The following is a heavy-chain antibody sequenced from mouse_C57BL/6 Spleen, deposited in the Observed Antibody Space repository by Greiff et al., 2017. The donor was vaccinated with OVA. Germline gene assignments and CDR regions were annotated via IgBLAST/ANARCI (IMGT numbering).Heavy chain of an antibody. D-gene: IGHD1-1*01. CDR3: ARNYGSSYLNWYFDV. CDR1: GYTFTSYW. Sequence: QVQLQQPGAELVKPGASVKMSCKASGYTFTSYWITWVKQRPGQGLEWIGDIYPGSGSTNYNEKFKSKATLTVDTSSSTAYMQLSSLTSEDSAVYYCARNYGSSYLNWYFDVWGTGTTVTVSS. V-gene: IGHV1-55*01. J-gene: IGHJ1*03. CDR2: IYPGSGST.